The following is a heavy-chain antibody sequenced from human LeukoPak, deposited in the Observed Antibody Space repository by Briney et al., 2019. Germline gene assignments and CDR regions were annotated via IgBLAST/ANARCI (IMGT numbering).Heavy chain of an antibody. J-gene: IGHJ4*02. CDR3: ARVQGATIN. CDR2: ISSSGSTI. V-gene: IGHV3-48*03. CDR1: GFTFSSYD. Sequence: GGSLRLSCAASGFTFSSYDMNWVRQAPRKGLEWVSYISSSGSTIYYADSVKGRFTISRDNAKNSLYLQMNSLRAEDTAVYYCARVQGATINWGQGTLVTVSS. D-gene: IGHD1-26*01.